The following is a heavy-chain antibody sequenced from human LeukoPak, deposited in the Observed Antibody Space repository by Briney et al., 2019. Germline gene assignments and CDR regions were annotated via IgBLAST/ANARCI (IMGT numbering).Heavy chain of an antibody. CDR1: GFTFSSYA. V-gene: IGHV3-23*01. D-gene: IGHD6-6*01. CDR3: ARPRSQLANYYMDV. CDR2: ISGSGGST. J-gene: IGHJ6*03. Sequence: GGSLRLSCAASGFTFSSYAMSWVRQAPGKGLEWVSAISGSGGSTYYADSVKGRFTISRDNSKNTLNLQMNSLTAEDTAVYYCARPRSQLANYYMDVWGKGTTVTVSS.